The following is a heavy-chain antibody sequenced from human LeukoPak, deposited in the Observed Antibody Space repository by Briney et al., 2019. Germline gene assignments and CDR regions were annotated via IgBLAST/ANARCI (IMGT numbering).Heavy chain of an antibody. V-gene: IGHV4-59*01. CDR3: ARTYYDFCSGYYRDEYYFDY. Sequence: SETLSLTCTVSGGSISSYYWSWIRQPPGKGLEWIGYIYYSGSTNYNPSLKSRVTISVDTSKNQFSLKLSSVTAAHTAVYYCARTYYDFCSGYYRDEYYFDYWGQGTLVTVSS. CDR1: GGSISSYY. CDR2: IYYSGST. D-gene: IGHD3-3*01. J-gene: IGHJ4*02.